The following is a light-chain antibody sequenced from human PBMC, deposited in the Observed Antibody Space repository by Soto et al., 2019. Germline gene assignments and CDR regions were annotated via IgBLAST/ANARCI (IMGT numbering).Light chain of an antibody. V-gene: IGLV2-8*01. Sequence: QSVLTQPSSASGSPGQSVAISCTGTSSDVGGYDYVSWYQQHPGKAPKLMIYDVSKRPSGVPDRFSGSKSGNTASLTVSGLQAEDEADYYCSSYAGTHIVFGTGTKLTVL. CDR1: SSDVGGYDY. CDR2: DVS. J-gene: IGLJ1*01. CDR3: SSYAGTHIV.